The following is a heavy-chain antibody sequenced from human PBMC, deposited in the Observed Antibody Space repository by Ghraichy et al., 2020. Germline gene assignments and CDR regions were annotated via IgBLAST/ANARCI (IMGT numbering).Heavy chain of an antibody. J-gene: IGHJ3*02. Sequence: ETLSLTCAVSGLTFKSFWMSWLRQAPGKGLEWVADISQDGTEIHYLDSVKGRFSISRDNGASLVSLEMHSLRAEDTAVYYCATDRAYSTFDIWGQGTMVTVSS. CDR3: ATDRAYSTFDI. CDR1: GLTFKSFW. CDR2: ISQDGTEI. D-gene: IGHD2-15*01. V-gene: IGHV3-7*03.